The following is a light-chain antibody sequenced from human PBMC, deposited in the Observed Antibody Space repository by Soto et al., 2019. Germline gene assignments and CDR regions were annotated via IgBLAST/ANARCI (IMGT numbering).Light chain of an antibody. V-gene: IGLV2-23*01. CDR2: EAD. CDR1: RSDVGSYNF. CDR3: CSYAGDSALI. J-gene: IGLJ2*01. Sequence: QSVLTQPASVSGSPGQSITISCTGSRSDVGSYNFVSWCQLLPGKAPRLIIFEADKRPSGVSSRFSGSKSGYTASLTISGLQAEDEADYLCCSYAGDSALIFGGGTKLTVL.